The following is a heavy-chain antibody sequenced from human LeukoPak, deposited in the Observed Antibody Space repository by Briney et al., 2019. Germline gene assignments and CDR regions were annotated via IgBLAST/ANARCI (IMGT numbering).Heavy chain of an antibody. CDR1: GFTFSGSA. J-gene: IGHJ6*03. CDR3: TSLRVDYSPRPGTPTGSYMDV. CDR2: IRSKANSYAT. Sequence: GGSLRLSCAASGFTFSGSAMHWVRQASGKGLEWVGRIRSKANSYATAYAASVKGRFTISRDDSKNTAYLQMNSLKTEDTAVYYCTSLRVDYSPRPGTPTGSYMDVWGKGTTVTVSS. D-gene: IGHD1-1*01. V-gene: IGHV3-73*01.